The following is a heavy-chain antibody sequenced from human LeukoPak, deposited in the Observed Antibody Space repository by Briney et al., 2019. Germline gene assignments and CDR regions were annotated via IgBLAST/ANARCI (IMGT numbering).Heavy chain of an antibody. J-gene: IGHJ4*02. Sequence: PGGSLRLSCAASGFSFSSFEMHWVRQAPGKGLEWISYIGTRGDITYYADSVKGRFTISRDNAKNSLYLQMNSLTAEDTAVYYCARDLGHSSGWFSYWGQGTLVTISS. CDR1: GFSFSSFE. D-gene: IGHD6-19*01. CDR2: IGTRGDIT. V-gene: IGHV3-48*03. CDR3: ARDLGHSSGWFSY.